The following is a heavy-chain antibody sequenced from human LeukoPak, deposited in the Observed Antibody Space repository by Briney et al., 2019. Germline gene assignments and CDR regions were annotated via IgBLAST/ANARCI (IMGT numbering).Heavy chain of an antibody. J-gene: IGHJ4*02. CDR1: GGSISTSSNY. D-gene: IGHD5-24*01. Sequence: PSETLSLTCAVSGGSISTSSNYWDWIRQPPGKGLVWIGSIHYSGSTFYNPSLKSPVTISVDTSKNQFSLRVRSVTAADTAVYYCARLYGYNFAVSRKYFDYWGQGTLVTVSS. V-gene: IGHV4-39*01. CDR2: IHYSGST. CDR3: ARLYGYNFAVSRKYFDY.